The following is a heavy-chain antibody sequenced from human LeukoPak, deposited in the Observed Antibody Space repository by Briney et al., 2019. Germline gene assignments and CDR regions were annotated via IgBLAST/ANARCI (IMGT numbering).Heavy chain of an antibody. D-gene: IGHD1-26*01. J-gene: IGHJ4*02. Sequence: PSETLSLTCTISGVSISSISYYWGWIRQPPGKGLEWIGSIYYTGSTYYNPSLKSRVTVSVDTSKNQFSLNLRSVTAADTAVYYCARRCSGSSELDYWGQGTLVTVSS. CDR1: GVSISSISYY. CDR2: IYYTGST. V-gene: IGHV4-39*01. CDR3: ARRCSGSSELDY.